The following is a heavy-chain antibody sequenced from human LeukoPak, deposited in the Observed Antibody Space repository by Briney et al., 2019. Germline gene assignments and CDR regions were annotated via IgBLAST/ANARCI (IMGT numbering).Heavy chain of an antibody. CDR2: IYYSGST. D-gene: IGHD1-20*01. CDR1: GGSISSSSYY. J-gene: IGHJ4*02. CDR3: ARRITGTLAPFAS. V-gene: IGHV4-39*07. Sequence: TTSETLSLTCTVSGGSISSSSYYWGWIRQPPGKGLEWIGSIYYSGSTYYNPSLKSRVTISVDKSKNQFSLKLSSVTAADTAVYYCARRITGTLAPFASWGQGTLVTVSS.